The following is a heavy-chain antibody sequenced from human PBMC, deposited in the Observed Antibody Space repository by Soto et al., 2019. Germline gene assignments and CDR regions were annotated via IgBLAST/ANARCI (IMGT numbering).Heavy chain of an antibody. D-gene: IGHD1-7*01. CDR1: GFTFSSYA. J-gene: IGHJ6*02. CDR2: ISYDGSNK. V-gene: IGHV3-30-3*01. CDR3: ARVGDKLPQSMSYYYYGMDV. Sequence: GGSLRLSCAASGFTFSSYAMHWVRQAPGKGLEWVAVISYDGSNKYYADSVKGRFTISRDNSKNTLYLRMNSLRAEDTAVYYCARVGDKLPQSMSYYYYGMDVWGQGTTVTVSS.